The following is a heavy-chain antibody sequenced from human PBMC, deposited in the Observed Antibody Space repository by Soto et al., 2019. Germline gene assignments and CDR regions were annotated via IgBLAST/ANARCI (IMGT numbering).Heavy chain of an antibody. CDR2: ISAYNGNT. V-gene: IGHV1-18*01. CDR1: GYTFTSYG. CDR3: ARENDFWSLNGMDV. D-gene: IGHD3-3*01. J-gene: IGHJ6*02. Sequence: QVQLVQSGAEVKKPGASVKVSCKASGYTFTSYGISWVRQAPGQGLEWMGWISAYNGNTNYAQKLQGRVTMTTDTXXSTAYRELRSLRSDDTAVYYCARENDFWSLNGMDVWGQGTTVTVSS.